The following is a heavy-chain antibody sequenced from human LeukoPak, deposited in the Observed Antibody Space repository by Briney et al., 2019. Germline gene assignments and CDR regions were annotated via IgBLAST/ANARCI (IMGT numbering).Heavy chain of an antibody. J-gene: IGHJ3*02. CDR2: IAYSGSN. D-gene: IGHD3-22*01. CDR3: ARLLNNDNSGDPDTFDM. CDR1: GGSISRHY. Sequence: SETLSLTCSVSGGSISRHYWSWIRQPPGKGLEWIGYIAYSGSNRYNPSFQSRVTISMEMSKTHFSLKLTSVTAADTAVYYCARLLNNDNSGDPDTFDMWGPGTMVTVSS. V-gene: IGHV4-59*08.